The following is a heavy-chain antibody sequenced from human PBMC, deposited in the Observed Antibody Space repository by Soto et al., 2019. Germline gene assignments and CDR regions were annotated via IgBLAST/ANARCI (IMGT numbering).Heavy chain of an antibody. J-gene: IGHJ4*02. D-gene: IGHD6-19*01. CDR1: GVTFRSYA. V-gene: IGHV3-30-3*01. CDR2: ISYDGSNK. CDR3: ARGVGTAVAGNLFDY. Sequence: GGSLRLSCAASGVTFRSYAMRWVRQAPGKGLEWVAVISYDGSNKYYADSVKGRFTISRDNSKNTLYLQMNSLRAEDTAVYYCARGVGTAVAGNLFDYWGQGTLVTVSS.